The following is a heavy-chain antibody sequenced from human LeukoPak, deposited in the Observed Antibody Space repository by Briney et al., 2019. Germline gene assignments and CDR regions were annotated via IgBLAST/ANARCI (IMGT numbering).Heavy chain of an antibody. J-gene: IGHJ3*02. CDR1: GFTFSNNA. V-gene: IGHV3-23*01. D-gene: IGHD2-21*01. Sequence: GGSLRLSRAASGFTFSNNALSWVRQAPGKGLEWVSVISGSGGSTYYADSVKGRFTISRDNSKNTLYLQMDSLRAGDTAVYYCARGRLRVIDAFDIWGQGTMVTVSS. CDR2: ISGSGGST. CDR3: ARGRLRVIDAFDI.